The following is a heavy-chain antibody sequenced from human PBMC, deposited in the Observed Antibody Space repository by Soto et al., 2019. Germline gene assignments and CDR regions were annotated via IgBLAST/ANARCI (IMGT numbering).Heavy chain of an antibody. CDR3: ASVSDSWFDP. Sequence: SETLSLTCTVSGGSISSDGYYWRWIRQHPGKGLEWIGYIYYSGSTYYNPSLKSRVTISVDTSKNQFSLKLSSVTAADTAVYYCASVSDSWFDPWGQGTLVTVSS. CDR1: GGSISSDGYY. D-gene: IGHD3-22*01. J-gene: IGHJ5*02. CDR2: IYYSGST. V-gene: IGHV4-31*03.